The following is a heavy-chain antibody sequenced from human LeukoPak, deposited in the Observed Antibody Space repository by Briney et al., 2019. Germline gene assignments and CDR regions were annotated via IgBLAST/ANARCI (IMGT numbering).Heavy chain of an antibody. Sequence: GGSLRLSCAASGFTFSSYGMHWIRQAPGKGLEWVAVISYDGSNKYYADSVKGRFTISRDNSKNTLYLQMNSLRAEDTAVYYCAKDAPFLEWFPGDYWGQGTLVTVSS. CDR2: ISYDGSNK. CDR3: AKDAPFLEWFPGDY. D-gene: IGHD3-3*01. J-gene: IGHJ4*02. V-gene: IGHV3-30*18. CDR1: GFTFSSYG.